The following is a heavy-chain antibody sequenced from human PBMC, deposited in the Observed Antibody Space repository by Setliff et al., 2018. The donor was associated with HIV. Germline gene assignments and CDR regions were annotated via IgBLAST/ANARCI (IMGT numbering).Heavy chain of an antibody. V-gene: IGHV1-2*02. CDR2: IYPNTGGT. CDR1: GCTFTDYY. CDR3: AGERNYYGSGSYLDY. Sequence: VKVSCKASGCTFTDYYIHWVRQAPGQGLEWIGWIYPNTGGTNYAQKFQGRVTMTRDTSISTAYMELSRLTSDDTAVYYCAGERNYYGSGSYLDYWGQGTLVTVSS. D-gene: IGHD3-10*01. J-gene: IGHJ4*02.